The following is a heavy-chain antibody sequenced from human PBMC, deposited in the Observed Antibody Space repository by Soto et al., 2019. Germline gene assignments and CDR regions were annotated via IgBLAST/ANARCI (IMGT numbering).Heavy chain of an antibody. CDR3: AKDLDIVVVPAAISPDDY. Sequence: QVQLVESGGGVVQPGRSLRLSCAASGFTFSSYGMHWVRQAPGKGLEWVAVISYDGSNKYYADSVKGRFTISRDNSKNTLYLQMNSLRAEDTAVYYCAKDLDIVVVPAAISPDDYWGQGTLVTVSS. D-gene: IGHD2-2*02. V-gene: IGHV3-30*18. CDR2: ISYDGSNK. CDR1: GFTFSSYG. J-gene: IGHJ4*02.